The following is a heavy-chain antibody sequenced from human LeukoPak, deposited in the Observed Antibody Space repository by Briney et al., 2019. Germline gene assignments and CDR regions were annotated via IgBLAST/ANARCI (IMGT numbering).Heavy chain of an antibody. CDR1: GFTFSSYA. Sequence: GGSLRLSCAASGFTFSSYAMSWVRQAPGKGLEWVSAISGSGGSTYYADSVKGRFTISRDNSKNTLYLQMNSLRAEDTAVYYCAKDIGGVATLRVTDYFDYWGQGTLVTVSS. CDR3: AKDIGGVATLRVTDYFDY. D-gene: IGHD5-12*01. CDR2: ISGSGGST. J-gene: IGHJ4*02. V-gene: IGHV3-23*01.